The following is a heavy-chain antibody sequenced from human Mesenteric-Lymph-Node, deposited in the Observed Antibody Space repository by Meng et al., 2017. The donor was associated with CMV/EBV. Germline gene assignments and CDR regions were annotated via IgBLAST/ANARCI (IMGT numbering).Heavy chain of an antibody. V-gene: IGHV3-21*01. CDR2: ISSSSSYI. CDR3: ASMFYGTTIFDY. D-gene: IGHD5-12*01. CDR1: GFTFSSYS. J-gene: IGHJ4*02. Sequence: CAASGFTFSSYSMNWVRQAPGKGLEWVSSISSSSSYIYYADSVKGRFTISRDNAKNSLYLQMNSLRAEDTAVYYCASMFYGTTIFDYWGQGTLVTVSS.